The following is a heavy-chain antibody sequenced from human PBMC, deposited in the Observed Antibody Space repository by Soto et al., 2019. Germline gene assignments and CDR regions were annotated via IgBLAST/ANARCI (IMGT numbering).Heavy chain of an antibody. CDR3: AREPRYCRGGSCPITGDAFDI. V-gene: IGHV3-66*01. CDR2: ISNRGDT. D-gene: IGHD2-15*01. Sequence: EVHLVESGGGLVQPGGSLRLSCTASGFIVSDTYMNWVRQAPGKGLEWVSVISNRGDTHYADSVRGRFSLSRDIADNTLHLQMNNLRVEDTAVYYCAREPRYCRGGSCPITGDAFDIWGQGTMVTVSS. CDR1: GFIVSDTY. J-gene: IGHJ3*02.